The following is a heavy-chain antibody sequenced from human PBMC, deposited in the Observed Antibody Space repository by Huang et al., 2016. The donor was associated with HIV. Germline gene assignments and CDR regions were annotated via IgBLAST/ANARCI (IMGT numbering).Heavy chain of an antibody. V-gene: IGHV4-39*01. Sequence: QLQLQESGPGQVKPSETLSLTCTVSGDFISSTNYYWGWIRQSPGKGLEWVGSVYQRGRTNYNPSLKRRVTLSVETSRNQFSLRLNAGTAADTAVYYCASQHIGAAATWFWGRGTQVAVSS. CDR1: GDFISSTNYY. J-gene: IGHJ4*02. D-gene: IGHD6-13*01. CDR3: ASQHIGAAATWF. CDR2: VYQRGRT.